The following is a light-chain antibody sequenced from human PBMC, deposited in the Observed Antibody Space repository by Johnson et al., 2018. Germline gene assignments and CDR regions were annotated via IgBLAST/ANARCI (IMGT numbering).Light chain of an antibody. Sequence: QSVLTQPPSVSAAPGQKVTISCSGSSSNIGNNYVSWYQQLPGTAPKLLIYENNKRPSGIPARFSGSKSGPSATLGITGLQTGDEADYYCGTWDSSRSAAYVFGTGTKVTVL. V-gene: IGLV1-51*02. CDR1: SSNIGNNY. CDR2: ENN. CDR3: GTWDSSRSAAYV. J-gene: IGLJ1*01.